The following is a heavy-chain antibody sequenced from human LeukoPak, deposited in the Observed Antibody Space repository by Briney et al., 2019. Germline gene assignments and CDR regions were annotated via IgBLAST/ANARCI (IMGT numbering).Heavy chain of an antibody. D-gene: IGHD3-10*01. Sequence: ASVKVSCKASGYTFSGYYMHWVRQAPGQGLEWVGWINPNSGGTNYAQKFQGRVTMTRDTSTSTVYMELSSLRSEDTAVYYCATPGGSGSYYKSTDYYYYMDVWGKGTTVTISS. CDR1: GYTFSGYY. V-gene: IGHV1-2*02. CDR2: INPNSGGT. J-gene: IGHJ6*03. CDR3: ATPGGSGSYYKSTDYYYYMDV.